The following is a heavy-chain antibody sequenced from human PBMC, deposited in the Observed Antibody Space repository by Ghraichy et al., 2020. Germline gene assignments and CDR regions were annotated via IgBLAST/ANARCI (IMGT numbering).Heavy chain of an antibody. CDR3: ASLVGNLL. V-gene: IGHV3-21*01. CDR1: GFTFSSYS. Sequence: GGSRRLSCAASGFTFSSYSMNWVRQAPGKGLEWVSSISSSSSYIYYADSVKGRFTISRDNAKNSLYLQMNSLRAEDMAVYYCASLVGNLLWGQGTLVTVSS. CDR2: ISSSSSYI. J-gene: IGHJ4*02. D-gene: IGHD3-9*01.